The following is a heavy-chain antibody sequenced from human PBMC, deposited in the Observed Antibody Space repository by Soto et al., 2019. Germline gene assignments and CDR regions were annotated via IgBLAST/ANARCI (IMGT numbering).Heavy chain of an antibody. V-gene: IGHV4-39*01. CDR3: ARRAAAGTQRFDP. D-gene: IGHD6-13*01. CDR1: GGSISSSIYY. CDR2: IYYSGST. J-gene: IGHJ5*02. Sequence: PSETLSLTCTVSGGSISSSIYYWGWIRQPPGKGLEWIGSIYYSGSTYYNPSLKSRVTISVDTSKNQFSLKLSSVTAADTAVYYCARRAAAGTQRFDPWGQGTLVTVSS.